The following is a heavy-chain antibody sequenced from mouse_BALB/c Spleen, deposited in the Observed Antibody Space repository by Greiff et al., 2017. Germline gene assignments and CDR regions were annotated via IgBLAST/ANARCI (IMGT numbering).Heavy chain of an antibody. D-gene: IGHD6-1*01. V-gene: IGHV5-17*02. CDR2: ISSGSSTI. CDR1: GFTFSSFG. Sequence: EVQLVESGGGLVQPGGSRKLSCAASGFTFSSFGMHWVRQAPEKGLEWVAYISSGSSTIYYADTVKGRFTISRDNPKNTLFLQMTSLRSEDTAMYYCARVSRYWYFDVWGAGTTVTVSS. CDR3: ARVSRYWYFDV. J-gene: IGHJ1*01.